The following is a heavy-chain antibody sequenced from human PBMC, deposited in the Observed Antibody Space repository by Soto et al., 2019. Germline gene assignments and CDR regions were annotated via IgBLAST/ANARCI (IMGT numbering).Heavy chain of an antibody. V-gene: IGHV1-2*02. D-gene: IGHD3-3*01. CDR3: ARGEGFLEWLSTKPDFDY. Sequence: QVQLVQSGAEVKKPGASVKVSCKASGYTFTGYYMHWVRQAPGQGLEWMGWINPNSGGTNYAQKFQGRVTMTRDTSSSTAYMELSRLRSDDTAVYYCARGEGFLEWLSTKPDFDYWGQGTLVTVSS. CDR1: GYTFTGYY. J-gene: IGHJ4*02. CDR2: INPNSGGT.